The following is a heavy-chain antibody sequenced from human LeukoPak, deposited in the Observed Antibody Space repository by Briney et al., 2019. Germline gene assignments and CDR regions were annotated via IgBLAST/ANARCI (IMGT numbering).Heavy chain of an antibody. CDR3: ATLIGAIFGVVIITGPLDY. J-gene: IGHJ4*02. CDR1: GFTFSSQT. CDR2: ISSSSSYI. V-gene: IGHV3-21*01. D-gene: IGHD3-3*01. Sequence: GGSLRLSCVASGFTFSSQTMNWVRQAPGKGLEWVSSISSSSSYIYYADSVKGRFTISRDNAKNSLYLQMNSLRAEDTAVYYCATLIGAIFGVVIITGPLDYWGQGTLVTVSS.